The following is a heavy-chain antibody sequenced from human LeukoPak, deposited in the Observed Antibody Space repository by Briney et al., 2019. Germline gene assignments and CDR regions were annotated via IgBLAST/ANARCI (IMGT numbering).Heavy chain of an antibody. V-gene: IGHV4-59*01. CDR2: IYYSGST. J-gene: IGHJ4*02. Sequence: SETLSLTCTVSGGSISSYYWSWIRQPPGKGLEWIGYIYYSGSTSYNPSLKSRVTISVDTSTNQFSLKLSSVTAADTATYYCARDNRFSYFGYWGQGTLVTASS. CDR3: ARDNRFSYFGY. CDR1: GGSISSYY.